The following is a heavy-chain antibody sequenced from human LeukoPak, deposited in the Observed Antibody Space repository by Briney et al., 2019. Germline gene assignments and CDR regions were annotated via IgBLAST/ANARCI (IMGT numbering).Heavy chain of an antibody. V-gene: IGHV3-48*01. D-gene: IGHD6-13*01. CDR2: ISSSSSTI. Sequence: GGSLRLSCAASGFTFSSYSMNWVRQAPGKGLEWVSYISSSSSTIYYADSVKGRFTISRDNAKNSLYLQMNSLRSDDTAVYYCARAKTSGLAAAADYWGRNPGHRLL. CDR3: ARAKTSGLAAAADY. CDR1: GFTFSSYS. J-gene: IGHJ4*01.